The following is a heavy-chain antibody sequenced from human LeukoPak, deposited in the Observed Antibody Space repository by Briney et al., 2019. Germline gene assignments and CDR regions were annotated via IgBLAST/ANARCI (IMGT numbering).Heavy chain of an antibody. J-gene: IGHJ5*02. CDR1: GVSFSSYY. CDR2: VSPGGYI. D-gene: IGHD3-3*01. Sequence: SETLSLTCTVSGVSFSSYYWSWICQSPGKGLEWIGDVSPGGYIKYNPSLRSRVTISVDTSDNQLSLRLSSVTAADTAINYWEWFRCRHAADICYNHCAQGSLVTVSS. V-gene: IGHV4-34*01. CDR3: EWFRCRHAADICYNH.